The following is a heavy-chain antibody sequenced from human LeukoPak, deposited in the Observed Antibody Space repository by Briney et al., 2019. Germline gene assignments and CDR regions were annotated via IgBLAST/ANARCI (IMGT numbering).Heavy chain of an antibody. V-gene: IGHV4-38-2*02. Sequence: PSETLSLTRIVSGYSISSDYYWGWIRQPPGKGLEWIGNIYHSGSTYYNPSLRSRVTISIDTSKNQFSLKLSSVTAADTAVYYCARGVFFDYWGQGTLVTVSS. J-gene: IGHJ4*02. CDR1: GYSISSDYY. CDR2: IYHSGST. CDR3: ARGVFFDY.